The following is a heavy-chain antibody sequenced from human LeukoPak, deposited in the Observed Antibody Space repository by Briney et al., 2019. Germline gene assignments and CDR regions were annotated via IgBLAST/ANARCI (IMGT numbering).Heavy chain of an antibody. D-gene: IGHD2-15*01. CDR3: ARADRRYCSEGSCPLDC. CDR2: INHSGST. J-gene: IGHJ4*02. Sequence: SETLSLTCAVYGGSFSGYYWIWIRQPPGNGLEWIGEINHSGSTNYNPSLKSRVTISVDTSKNQLPLKLSTVTAADTAVYYCARADRRYCSEGSCPLDCWGQGTLVTVSS. CDR1: GGSFSGYY. V-gene: IGHV4-34*01.